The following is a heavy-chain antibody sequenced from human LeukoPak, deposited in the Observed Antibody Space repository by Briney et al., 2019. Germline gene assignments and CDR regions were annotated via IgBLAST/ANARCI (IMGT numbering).Heavy chain of an antibody. CDR1: GGSISSYY. D-gene: IGHD2-21*02. Sequence: SETLSLTCTVSGGSISSYYWSWIRQPPGKGLEWIGYIYYSGSTNYNPSLKSRVTISVDTSNNQFSLKLSSVTAADTAVYYCARAYCGGDCYGRIGYFDLWGRGTLVTVSS. J-gene: IGHJ2*01. CDR2: IYYSGST. CDR3: ARAYCGGDCYGRIGYFDL. V-gene: IGHV4-59*01.